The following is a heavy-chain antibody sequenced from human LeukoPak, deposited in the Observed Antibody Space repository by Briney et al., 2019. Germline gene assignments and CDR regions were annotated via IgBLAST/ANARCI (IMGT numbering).Heavy chain of an antibody. Sequence: PSETLSLTCAVYGGSFSGYYWSWIRQPPGKGLEWIGSIYYSGSTYYNPSLKSRVTISVDTSKNQFSLKLSSVTAADTAVYYCARLGGVFYYDSSAPAYYFDYWGQGTQVTVSS. V-gene: IGHV4-34*01. J-gene: IGHJ4*02. D-gene: IGHD3-22*01. CDR3: ARLGGVFYYDSSAPAYYFDY. CDR1: GGSFSGYY. CDR2: IYYSGST.